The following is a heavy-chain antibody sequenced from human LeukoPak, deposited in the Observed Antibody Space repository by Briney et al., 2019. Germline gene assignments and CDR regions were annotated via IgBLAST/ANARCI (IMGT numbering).Heavy chain of an antibody. V-gene: IGHV4-39*01. D-gene: IGHD6-13*01. CDR1: GGSISSSSYY. J-gene: IGHJ4*02. CDR2: IYYSGST. CDR3: ARPKASSSWYALIEDSLTQIFDF. Sequence: SETLCLTCTVSGGSISSSSYYCGWIRQRPGKGLEWIGSIYYSGSTYYNPSLKSRVTISVDTPKSQFSLKLVSVTAEDTAVYYCARPKASSSWYALIEDSLTQIFDFWGQGTRVSVSS.